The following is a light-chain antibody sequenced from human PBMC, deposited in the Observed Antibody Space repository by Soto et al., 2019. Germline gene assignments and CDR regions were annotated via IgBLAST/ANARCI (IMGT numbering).Light chain of an antibody. CDR1: QSISSN. CDR2: GAS. J-gene: IGKJ3*01. V-gene: IGKV3-15*01. CDR3: QQYNNWPFT. Sequence: EIVMTQSPATLSVSPGERATLSCRASQSISSNLAWYQQKPGQAPRLLIYGASTRATGIPATFSGSGSGTAFTPTISSLQSEDFAVYYCQQYNNWPFTFGPGTKVDIK.